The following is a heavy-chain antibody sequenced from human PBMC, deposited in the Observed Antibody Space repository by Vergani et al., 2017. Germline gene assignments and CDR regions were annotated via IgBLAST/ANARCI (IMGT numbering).Heavy chain of an antibody. D-gene: IGHD3-16*01. Sequence: QVTLRESGPALVKPTQTLTLTCTFSGFSLSTSGMGVSWIRQPPGKALEWLAHIFSNDEKSYSTSLKSRLTISKDTSKSQVVLTMTNMDPVDTATYYCARILGYWYFDLWGRGTLVTVSS. J-gene: IGHJ2*01. V-gene: IGHV2-26*01. CDR3: ARILGYWYFDL. CDR1: GFSLSTSGMG. CDR2: IFSNDEK.